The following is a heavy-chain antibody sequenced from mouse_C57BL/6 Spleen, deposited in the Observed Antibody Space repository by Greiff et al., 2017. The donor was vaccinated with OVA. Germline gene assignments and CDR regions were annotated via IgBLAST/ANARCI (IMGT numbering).Heavy chain of an antibody. J-gene: IGHJ3*01. CDR3: ARRGDGYYGFAY. D-gene: IGHD2-3*01. CDR1: GFTFSDYG. V-gene: IGHV5-17*01. CDR2: ISSGSSTI. Sequence: EVKLVESGGGLVKPGGSLKLSCAASGFTFSDYGMHWVRQAPEKGLEWVAYISSGSSTIYYADTVKGRFTISRDNAKNTLFLQMTSLRSEDTAMDYCARRGDGYYGFAYWGQGTLVTVSA.